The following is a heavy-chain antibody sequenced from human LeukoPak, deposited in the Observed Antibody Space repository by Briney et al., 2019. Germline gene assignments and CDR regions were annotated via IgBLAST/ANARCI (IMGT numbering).Heavy chain of an antibody. J-gene: IGHJ5*02. D-gene: IGHD6-13*01. CDR1: GFTFSSYA. V-gene: IGHV3-30*04. Sequence: GGSLRLSCAASGFTFSSYAMHWVRQAPGKGLEWVAVISYDGSNKYYADSVKGRFTISRDNSKNTLYLQMNSLRAEDTAVYYCARVGQQPHWPNWFDPWGQGTLVTVSS. CDR3: ARVGQQPHWPNWFDP. CDR2: ISYDGSNK.